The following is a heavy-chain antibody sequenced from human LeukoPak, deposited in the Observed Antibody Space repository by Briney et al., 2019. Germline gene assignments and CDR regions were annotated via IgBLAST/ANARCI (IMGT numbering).Heavy chain of an antibody. D-gene: IGHD4-11*01. J-gene: IGHJ4*02. CDR3: AKSYFDYSAYYSYYFNL. CDR1: GGSISGGH. CDR2: VYTSGST. V-gene: IGHV4-4*09. Sequence: SETLSLTCTVSGGSISGGHWSWIRQPPGRGLEWIGYVYTSGSTNYNPSLKSRVTISVDTSKSQFALKLSSVTAADTAVYYCAKSYFDYSAYYSYYFNLWGQGALVTVSS.